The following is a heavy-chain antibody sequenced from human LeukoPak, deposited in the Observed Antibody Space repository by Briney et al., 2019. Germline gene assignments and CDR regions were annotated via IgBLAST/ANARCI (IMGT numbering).Heavy chain of an antibody. V-gene: IGHV3-66*01. CDR3: ARVRAAWGAFDI. D-gene: IGHD3-16*01. CDR2: IYSGGST. Sequence: GGSLRLSCAASGFTFSIYAMSWVRQAPGKGLEWVSLIYSGGSTYYADSVKGRFTISRDNSKNTLYLQMNSLRAEDTAVYYCARVRAAWGAFDIWGQGTMVTVSS. CDR1: GFTFSIYA. J-gene: IGHJ3*02.